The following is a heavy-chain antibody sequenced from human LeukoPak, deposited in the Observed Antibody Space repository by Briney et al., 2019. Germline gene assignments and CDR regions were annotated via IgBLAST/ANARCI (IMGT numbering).Heavy chain of an antibody. J-gene: IGHJ2*01. CDR2: ISSSSSTT. Sequence: GGSLRLSCAASGFTFSSYSMNWVRQAPGKGLEWVSFISSSSSTTYYADSVKGRFTISRDNAKNSLYLQMNSLRAEDTAVYSCVRGRGWYLDLWGRGTQVTVSS. V-gene: IGHV3-48*04. CDR3: VRGRGWYLDL. CDR1: GFTFSSYS.